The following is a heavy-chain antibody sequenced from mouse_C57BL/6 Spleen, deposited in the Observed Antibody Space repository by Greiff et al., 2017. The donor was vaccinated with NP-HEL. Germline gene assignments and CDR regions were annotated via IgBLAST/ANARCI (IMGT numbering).Heavy chain of an antibody. CDR2: IDPETGGT. Sequence: VQLQESGAELVRPGASVTLSCKASGYTFTDYEMHWVKQTPVHGLEWIGAIDPETGGTAYNQKFKGKAILTADKSSSTAYMELRSLTSEDSAVYYCTRYRTAQYYFDYWGQGTTLTVSS. J-gene: IGHJ2*01. V-gene: IGHV1-15*01. D-gene: IGHD3-2*02. CDR1: GYTFTDYE. CDR3: TRYRTAQYYFDY.